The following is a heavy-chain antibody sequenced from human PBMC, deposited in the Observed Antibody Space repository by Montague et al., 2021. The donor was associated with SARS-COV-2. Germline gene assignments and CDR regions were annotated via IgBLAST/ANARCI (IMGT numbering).Heavy chain of an antibody. CDR3: ARDRLKWGMITFGGNDY. J-gene: IGHJ4*02. CDR1: GFTFSDYA. Sequence: SLRLSFAASGFTFSDYAIYWVRQAPGKGLEWVALISYDGGNKYYADSVKGRFAISRDNSKNTLYLQMNSLRAEDTAVYFCARDRLKWGMITFGGNDYWGQGTLVTVSS. V-gene: IGHV3-30*09. D-gene: IGHD3-16*01. CDR2: ISYDGGNK.